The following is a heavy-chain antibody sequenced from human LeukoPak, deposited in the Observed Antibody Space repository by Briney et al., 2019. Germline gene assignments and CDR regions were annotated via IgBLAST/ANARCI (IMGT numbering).Heavy chain of an antibody. V-gene: IGHV1-2*02. D-gene: IGHD4-23*01. CDR1: GYTFTDYY. Sequence: ASVKVSCKASGYTFTDYYIHWVRQAPGQGLQWMGWINPNNGGTNYAQRFQGRVTMTRDTSISTAYMELSRLRSDDTAVYYCARDGYGGKRYNWFDPWGQGTLVTVPS. J-gene: IGHJ5*02. CDR2: INPNNGGT. CDR3: ARDGYGGKRYNWFDP.